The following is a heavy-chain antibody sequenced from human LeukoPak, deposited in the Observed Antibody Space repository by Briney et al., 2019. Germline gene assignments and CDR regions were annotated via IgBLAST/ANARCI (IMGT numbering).Heavy chain of an antibody. CDR2: INQDGSEE. CDR1: GFIFSSYW. Sequence: GGSLRLSCAASGFIFSSYWMSWVRQAPGKGLEWVANINQDGSEEYYVDSVRGRFTISRDNAKNSLYLQMNSLRAEDTAVYYCARSSWHDYWGQGTLVTVSS. D-gene: IGHD6-13*01. V-gene: IGHV3-7*01. J-gene: IGHJ4*02. CDR3: ARSSWHDY.